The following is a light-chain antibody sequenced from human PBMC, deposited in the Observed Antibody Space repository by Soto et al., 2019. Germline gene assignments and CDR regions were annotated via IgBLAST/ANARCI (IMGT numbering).Light chain of an antibody. CDR3: QQYQPKT. Sequence: DIQMTQSPSTLSASVGDRVTITCRASQSISSWLAWYQQKPGKAPKLLIYKASSLESGVPSRCSGSGSGTEFTPTISSLQPDDFSTYYCQQYQPKTFGQGTKVEIK. CDR2: KAS. CDR1: QSISSW. V-gene: IGKV1-5*03. J-gene: IGKJ1*01.